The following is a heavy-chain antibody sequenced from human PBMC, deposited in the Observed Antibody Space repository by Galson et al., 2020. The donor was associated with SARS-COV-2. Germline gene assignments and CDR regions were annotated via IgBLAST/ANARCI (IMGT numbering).Heavy chain of an antibody. CDR1: GFTFSNYG. Sequence: GESLKISCAASGFTFSNYGMHWVRQAPGKGLEWVAAVSYDGSNKYFADSVKGRFTISRDNSKNRLYLQMNSLRVEDTAVYYCARVGSHLWSDYWGQGTLVTVSS. CDR2: VSYDGSNK. CDR3: ARVGSHLWSDY. V-gene: IGHV3-30*03. J-gene: IGHJ4*02. D-gene: IGHD3-3*02.